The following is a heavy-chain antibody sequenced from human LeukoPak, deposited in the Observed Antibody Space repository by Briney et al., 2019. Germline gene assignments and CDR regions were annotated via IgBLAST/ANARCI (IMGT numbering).Heavy chain of an antibody. D-gene: IGHD2/OR15-2a*01. J-gene: IGHJ3*02. Sequence: SETLSLTCTVSGGSISTYYWTWIRQPPGKGLEWIGYIYYSGSTNYNPSLKSRVTIPVDTSKNQFSLKLISVTAADTAVYYCARPNSCWIDAFDIWGQGTMVTVSS. CDR2: IYYSGST. CDR1: GGSISTYY. V-gene: IGHV4-59*08. CDR3: ARPNSCWIDAFDI.